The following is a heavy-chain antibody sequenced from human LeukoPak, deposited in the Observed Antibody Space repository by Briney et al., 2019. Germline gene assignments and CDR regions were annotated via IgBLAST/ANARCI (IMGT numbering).Heavy chain of an antibody. J-gene: IGHJ4*02. CDR3: ARGVPYASWSGPHYSDY. D-gene: IGHD3-3*01. V-gene: IGHV3-7*01. Sequence: GGSLRLSCAASGFTFSSYWMSWVRQAPGKGLEWVAIIKQDGSQKYNVDSVKGRFSISRDNAKNSLYLQMNSLRAEDTAVYYCARGVPYASWSGPHYSDYWGQGTLVTVSS. CDR1: GFTFSSYW. CDR2: IKQDGSQK.